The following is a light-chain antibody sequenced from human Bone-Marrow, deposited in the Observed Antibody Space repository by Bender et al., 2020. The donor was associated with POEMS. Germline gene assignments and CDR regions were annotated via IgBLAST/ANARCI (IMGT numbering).Light chain of an antibody. J-gene: IGLJ3*02. V-gene: IGLV2-14*03. Sequence: QSALTQPASVSGSPGQSITISCTGTSSDVGGYDFVSWYQQHPGRAPKLLIYDVSYRPSGVSNRFSGSKSGNTASLTISGLQAEDEADYYCSSYTSSGGLWLFGGGTKLTVL. CDR1: SSDVGGYDF. CDR3: SSYTSSGGLWL. CDR2: DVS.